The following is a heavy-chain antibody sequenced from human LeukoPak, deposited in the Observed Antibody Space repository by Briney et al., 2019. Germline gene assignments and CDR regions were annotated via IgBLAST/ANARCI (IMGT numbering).Heavy chain of an antibody. J-gene: IGHJ6*02. CDR3: TTDEDWNYARKDV. V-gene: IGHV3-15*04. D-gene: IGHD1-7*01. CDR2: TVSEIDGGTT. Sequence: GSLRLSCAASGFTFNYAWMSWVRQVPGKGLEWVGQTVSEIDGGTTDYAAPVKGRFTISRDDSKSTLYLQMNSLKIEDTAVYYCTTDEDWNYARKDVWGQGATVIVSS. CDR1: GFTFNYAW.